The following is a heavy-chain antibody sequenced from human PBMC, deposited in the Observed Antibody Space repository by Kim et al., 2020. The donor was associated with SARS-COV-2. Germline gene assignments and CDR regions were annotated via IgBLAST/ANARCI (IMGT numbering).Heavy chain of an antibody. CDR1: GFTFSDYY. Sequence: GGSLRLSCAASGFTFSDYYMSWIRQAPGKGLEWVSYISSSGSTIYYADSVKGRFTISRDNSKNTLYLQMNSLRAEDTAVYYCARRPSCVIMMYAIHYFDNWGQGTLVTVSS. CDR2: ISSSGSTI. V-gene: IGHV3-11*01. J-gene: IGHJ4*02. D-gene: IGHD2-8*01. CDR3: ARRPSCVIMMYAIHYFDN.